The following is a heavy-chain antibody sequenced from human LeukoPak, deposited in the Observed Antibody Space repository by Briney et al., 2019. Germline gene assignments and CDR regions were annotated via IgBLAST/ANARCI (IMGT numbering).Heavy chain of an antibody. CDR2: IYYSGST. Sequence: KTSETLSLTCTVSGGSISSSSYYWGWIRQPPGKGLEWIGSIYYSGSTYYNPSLKSRVTISVDTSKNQFSLRLSSVTAADTAVYFCASQSCSGGSCYSGPRYWGQGTLVTVSS. V-gene: IGHV4-39*01. D-gene: IGHD2-15*01. CDR3: ASQSCSGGSCYSGPRY. CDR1: GGSISSSSYY. J-gene: IGHJ4*02.